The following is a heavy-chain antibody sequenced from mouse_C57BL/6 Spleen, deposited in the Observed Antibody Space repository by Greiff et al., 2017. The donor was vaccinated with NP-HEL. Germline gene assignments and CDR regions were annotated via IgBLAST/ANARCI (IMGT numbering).Heavy chain of an antibody. CDR3: ARGVFDY. CDR1: GYSITSGSY. CDR2: ISYDGSN. J-gene: IGHJ2*01. V-gene: IGHV3-6*01. Sequence: EVKLQESGPGLVKPSQSLSLTCSVTGYSITSGSYWNWLRQFPGNKLEWMGYISYDGSNNYNPSLKNRISITRDTSKNQFFLKLNSVTTEDTATYYCARGVFDYWGQGTTLTVSS.